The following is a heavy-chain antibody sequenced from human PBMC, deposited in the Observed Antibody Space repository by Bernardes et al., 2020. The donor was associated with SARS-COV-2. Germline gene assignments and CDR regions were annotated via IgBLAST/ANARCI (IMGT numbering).Heavy chain of an antibody. Sequence: GGSLRLSCAASGFTFSSSVMNWVRQAPGKGLEWVSYISTGGSNKYYADSVKGRFTISRDNAKNSLYLQMNSLRAEDTAVYYCAREYTYGFDSWGQGTLVTVSS. D-gene: IGHD5-18*01. CDR2: ISTGGSNK. CDR3: AREYTYGFDS. CDR1: GFTFSSSV. V-gene: IGHV3-48*03. J-gene: IGHJ4*02.